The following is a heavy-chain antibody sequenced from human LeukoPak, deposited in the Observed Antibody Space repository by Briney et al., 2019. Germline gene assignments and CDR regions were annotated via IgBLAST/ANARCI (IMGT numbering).Heavy chain of an antibody. Sequence: PSQTLSLTCTVSGGSISSGDYYWSWIRQPPGTGLEWIGYIYYSGSTYYNPSLKSRVTISVDTSKNQFSLKLSSVTAADTAVYYCARTHLEWISQDVWGQGTTVTVSS. CDR1: GGSISSGDYY. D-gene: IGHD3-3*01. J-gene: IGHJ6*02. V-gene: IGHV4-30-4*01. CDR3: ARTHLEWISQDV. CDR2: IYYSGST.